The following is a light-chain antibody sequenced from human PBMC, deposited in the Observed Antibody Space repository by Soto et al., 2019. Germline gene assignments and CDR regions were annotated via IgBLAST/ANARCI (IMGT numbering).Light chain of an antibody. CDR3: QQRSNWPWT. J-gene: IGKJ1*01. CDR2: DVS. V-gene: IGKV3-11*01. CDR1: QSVTTY. Sequence: EILLTQSPDTLSSSPGKRATLSCRASQSVTTYLAWYQQKPGQAPRLLIYDVSNRATGIPARFSGSGSGTDFTLTISSLEPEGVAIYYCQQRSNWPWTFGQGTKVEIK.